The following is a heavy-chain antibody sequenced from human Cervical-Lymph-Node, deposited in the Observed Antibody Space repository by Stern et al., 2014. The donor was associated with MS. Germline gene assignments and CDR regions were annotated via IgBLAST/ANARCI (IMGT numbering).Heavy chain of an antibody. V-gene: IGHV3-11*01. Sequence: MQLVESGGGLVKPGGSLRLSCAASGFTLRDYYMSWIRQAPGKGLEWVSYISSSGSTIYYADSVKGRFTISRDNAKNSLYLQMNSLRAEDTAVYYCATMGRGYYYDTSGYPHDAFDIWGQGTLVTVSS. CDR3: ATMGRGYYYDTSGYPHDAFDI. CDR2: ISSSGSTI. J-gene: IGHJ3*02. CDR1: GFTLRDYY. D-gene: IGHD3-22*01.